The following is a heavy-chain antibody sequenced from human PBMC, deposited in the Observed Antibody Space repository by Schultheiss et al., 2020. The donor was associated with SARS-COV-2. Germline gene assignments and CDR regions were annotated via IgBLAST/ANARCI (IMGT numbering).Heavy chain of an antibody. V-gene: IGHV3-30-3*01. CDR1: GFTFSTYW. J-gene: IGHJ6*02. Sequence: GGSLRLSCAASGFTFSTYWMSWVRQAPGKGLEWVAVISYDGSNKYYADSVKGRFTISRDNAKNSLFLEMNSLRAEDTAVYYCAADYSYGMDVWGQGTAVTVSS. CDR2: ISYDGSNK. CDR3: AADYSYGMDV.